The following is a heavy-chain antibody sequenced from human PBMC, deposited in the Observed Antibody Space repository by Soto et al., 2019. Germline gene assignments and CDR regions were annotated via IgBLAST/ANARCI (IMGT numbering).Heavy chain of an antibody. J-gene: IGHJ6*03. V-gene: IGHV4-59*08. CDR1: GGSISSYY. Sequence: PSETLSLTCTVSGGSISSYYWSWIRQPPGKGLEWIGYIYYSRSTNYNPSLKSRVTISVDTSKNQFSLKLSSVTAADTAVYYCARLQAESTIFGVVITDYYYYYMDVWGKGTTVTVSS. CDR3: ARLQAESTIFGVVITDYYYYYMDV. D-gene: IGHD3-3*01. CDR2: IYYSRST.